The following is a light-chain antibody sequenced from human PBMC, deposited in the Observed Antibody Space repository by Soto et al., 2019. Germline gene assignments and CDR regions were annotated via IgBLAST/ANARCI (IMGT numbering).Light chain of an antibody. J-gene: IGKJ1*01. Sequence: DIQITQSPSSLSASVGDRVTITCRASQSISTYLNWYHQKPGKAPKLLIFAASSLQSGVPSRFSGSGSGTDFTLTINSLQPEDFATYYCQQSYSTPWTFGQGTKVDIK. CDR3: QQSYSTPWT. V-gene: IGKV1-39*01. CDR1: QSISTY. CDR2: AAS.